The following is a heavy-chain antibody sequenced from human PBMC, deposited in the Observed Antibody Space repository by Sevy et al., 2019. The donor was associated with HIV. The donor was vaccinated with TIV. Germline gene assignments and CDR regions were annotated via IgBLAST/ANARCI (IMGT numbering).Heavy chain of an antibody. J-gene: IGHJ4*02. D-gene: IGHD4-17*01. Sequence: SETLSLTCTVSGGSISSSSYYWGWIRQPPGKGLEWIGSIYYSGSTYYNPSLKSRVTISVDTSKNQFSLKLRPVTAADTAVYYCARTANTVTDLGYFDYWGQGTLVTVSS. CDR3: ARTANTVTDLGYFDY. CDR2: IYYSGST. CDR1: GGSISSSSYY. V-gene: IGHV4-39*01.